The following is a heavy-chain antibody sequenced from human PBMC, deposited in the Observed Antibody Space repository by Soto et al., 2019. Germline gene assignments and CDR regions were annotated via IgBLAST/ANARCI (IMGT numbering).Heavy chain of an antibody. V-gene: IGHV1-3*01. J-gene: IGHJ6*02. CDR2: INAGNGNT. CDR3: ARDPNDSSAYYHHYYYGMDV. D-gene: IGHD3-22*01. Sequence: ASVKVSCKASGYTFTSYGIHWVRQAPGQRLEWTGWINAGNGNTKYSEQFQGRVTITRDTSASTAYLELSSLRSEDTAVYYCARDPNDSSAYYHHYYYGMDVWGQGTTVTVSS. CDR1: GYTFTSYG.